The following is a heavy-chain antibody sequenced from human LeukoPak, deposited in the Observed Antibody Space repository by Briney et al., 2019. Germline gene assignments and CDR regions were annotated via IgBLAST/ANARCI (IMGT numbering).Heavy chain of an antibody. V-gene: IGHV3-74*01. CDR2: ISGDGRNI. J-gene: IGHJ4*02. D-gene: IGHD4-17*01. Sequence: GGSLRLSCVASGFTFSSYWMHWVRQDPRKGLVWVSRISGDGRNINYADSVRGRFTISRDNAKNTLYLQMNTLRVEDTAVYYCARDRSTRGDYNFDYWGQGTLVTVSS. CDR3: ARDRSTRGDYNFDY. CDR1: GFTFSSYW.